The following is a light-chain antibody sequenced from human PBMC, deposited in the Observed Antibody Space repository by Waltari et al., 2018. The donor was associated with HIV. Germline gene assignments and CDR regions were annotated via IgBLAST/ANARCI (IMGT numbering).Light chain of an antibody. CDR1: QDISSY. J-gene: IGKJ1*01. V-gene: IGKV1-8*01. CDR3: QQYYSYPWT. CDR2: AAS. Sequence: AIRMTQSPSSFSASTGDRVTITCRASQDISSYLAWYQQKPGKAPKLLIYAASTLQSGVPSNVSASGSGIDFTLTISCLQSVDFATYYCQQYYSYPWTFGQGTKVEIK.